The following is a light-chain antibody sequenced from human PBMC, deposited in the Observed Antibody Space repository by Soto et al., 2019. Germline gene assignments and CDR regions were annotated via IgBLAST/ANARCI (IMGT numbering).Light chain of an antibody. V-gene: IGLV2-23*01. CDR1: SSDVGNYNL. Sequence: QSVLTQPAAVSGSPGQSITISCTGTSSDVGNYNLVSWYQQYPGKAPKLMIYATSKRPSGVSNRFSGSKSGDTASLTISGLQAEDEADYYCTSFARGSTLVFGGGTKLNVL. CDR3: TSFARGSTLV. CDR2: ATS. J-gene: IGLJ3*02.